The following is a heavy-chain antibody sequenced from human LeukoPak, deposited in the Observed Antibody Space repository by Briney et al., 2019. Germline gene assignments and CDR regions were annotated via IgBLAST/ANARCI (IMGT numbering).Heavy chain of an antibody. CDR2: ISYDGSNK. CDR1: GFTFSSYG. V-gene: IGHV3-30*18. CDR3: AKPPYYDFWGGLDY. J-gene: IGHJ4*02. Sequence: PGGSLRLSCAASGFTFSSYGMHWVRQAPGKGLEWVAVISYDGSNKYYADSVKGRFTISRDNSKNTLYLQMNSLRAEDTAVYYCAKPPYYDFWGGLDYWGQGTLVTVSS. D-gene: IGHD3-3*01.